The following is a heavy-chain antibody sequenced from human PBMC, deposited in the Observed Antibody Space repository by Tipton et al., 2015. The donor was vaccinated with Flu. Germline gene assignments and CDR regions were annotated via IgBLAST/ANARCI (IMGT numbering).Heavy chain of an antibody. D-gene: IGHD2-21*02. Sequence: TLSLTCSVSGGSIRNTYWSWIRQPPGKGLEWIGYMFYSGSTYYNPSLRSRVTISVDTSRDQFSLKLNSVTATDTAVYYCARHGPQGGDPNWFDPWGLGTLVTVSA. CDR3: ARHGPQGGDPNWFDP. J-gene: IGHJ5*02. V-gene: IGHV4-59*08. CDR2: MFYSGST. CDR1: GGSIRNTY.